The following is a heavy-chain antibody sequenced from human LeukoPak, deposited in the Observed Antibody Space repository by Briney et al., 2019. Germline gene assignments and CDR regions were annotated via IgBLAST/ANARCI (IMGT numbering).Heavy chain of an antibody. Sequence: GGSLRLSCAASGFTFSSYEMNWVRQAPGKGLEWVSYISSSGSTMYYADSVKGRFTISRDNAKTSLYLQMNSLRAEDTAVYYRARDLSGVTGYTYGRGIDYWGQGTLVTVSS. CDR2: ISSSGSTM. CDR1: GFTFSSYE. D-gene: IGHD5-18*01. V-gene: IGHV3-48*03. J-gene: IGHJ4*02. CDR3: ARDLSGVTGYTYGRGIDY.